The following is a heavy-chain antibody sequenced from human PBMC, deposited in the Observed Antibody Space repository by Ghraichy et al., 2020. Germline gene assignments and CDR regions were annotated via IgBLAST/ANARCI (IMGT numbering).Heavy chain of an antibody. D-gene: IGHD3-3*01. CDR2: ISSDGGST. CDR3: ARDTYDFWSGYTD. CDR1: GFTFSNYA. J-gene: IGHJ4*02. Sequence: GGSLRLSCAASGFTFSNYAMHWVRQAPGKGLEYVSVISSDGGSTSYTSSLKGRFTISRDNSKNTLHLQMGSLRAEDMAVSYCARDTYDFWSGYTDGGQGTLVTV. V-gene: IGHV3-64*01.